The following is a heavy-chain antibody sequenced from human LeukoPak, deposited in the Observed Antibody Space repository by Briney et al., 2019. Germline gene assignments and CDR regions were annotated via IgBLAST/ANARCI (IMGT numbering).Heavy chain of an antibody. D-gene: IGHD4-23*01. CDR3: ARVRWASYYFEY. Sequence: GGSLRLSCAASGFTFSTYSMNWVRQAPGKGLEWVSFISSSSSSIYYADSVKGRFTISRDNAKNSLYLQMNSLRDEDTAVYYCARVRWASYYFEYWGQGTLVTVSS. CDR1: GFTFSTYS. J-gene: IGHJ4*02. CDR2: ISSSSSSI. V-gene: IGHV3-48*02.